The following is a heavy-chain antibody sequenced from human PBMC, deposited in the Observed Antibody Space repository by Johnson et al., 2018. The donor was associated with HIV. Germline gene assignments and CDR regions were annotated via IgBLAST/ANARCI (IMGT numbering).Heavy chain of an antibody. CDR3: ARDNWNEDI. D-gene: IGHD1-20*01. V-gene: IGHV3-30*03. J-gene: IGHJ3*02. CDR2: ISYDGSNK. Sequence: QVQLVESGGGVVQPGRSLRVSCGASGFTFSSHDMHWVRQAPGKGLEWVAVISYDGSNKYYADSVKGRFTISRDNSKNTMYLQMNSLRAEDTAVYYCARDNWNEDIWGQGTMVTVSS. CDR1: GFTFSSHD.